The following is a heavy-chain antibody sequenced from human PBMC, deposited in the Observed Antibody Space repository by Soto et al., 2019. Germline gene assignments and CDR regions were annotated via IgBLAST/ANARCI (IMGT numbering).Heavy chain of an antibody. D-gene: IGHD2-21*02. J-gene: IGHJ4*02. CDR3: AKDQGAYCGGDCYTIFDY. V-gene: IGHV3-23*01. CDR2: ISGSGGST. Sequence: PWGSLRLSCAASGFTFSSYAMSWVRQAPGKGLEWVSAISGSGGSTYYADSVKGRFTISRDNSKNTLYLQMNSLRAEDTAVYYCAKDQGAYCGGDCYTIFDYWGQGTLVTVYS. CDR1: GFTFSSYA.